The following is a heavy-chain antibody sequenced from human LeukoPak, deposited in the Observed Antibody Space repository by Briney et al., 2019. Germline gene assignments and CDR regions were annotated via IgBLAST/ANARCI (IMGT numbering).Heavy chain of an antibody. V-gene: IGHV3-23*01. D-gene: IGHD6-13*01. CDR2: ISGSGGST. CDR3: ASNLPEYSSSWYDWFDP. Sequence: PGGSLRLSCAASGFTFSSYAMSWVRQAPGKGLEWVSAISGSGGSTYYADSVKGRFTISRDNSKNTLYLQMNSLRAEDTAVYYCASNLPEYSSSWYDWFDPWGQGTLVTVSS. CDR1: GFTFSSYA. J-gene: IGHJ5*02.